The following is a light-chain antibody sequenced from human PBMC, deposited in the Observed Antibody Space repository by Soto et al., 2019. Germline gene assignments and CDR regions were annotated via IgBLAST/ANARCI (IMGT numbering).Light chain of an antibody. J-gene: IGLJ2*01. V-gene: IGLV2-14*01. CDR2: EAR. Sequence: QSVLTQPASVSGSPGQSITISCTGTSSDVGSYNYVSWYQQHPGKAPKLMIYEARNRPSGVSDRFSGSKSGKTASLTIFGLQAEDEADYYCSSYTTSTTQVFGGGTKVTVL. CDR1: SSDVGSYNY. CDR3: SSYTTSTTQV.